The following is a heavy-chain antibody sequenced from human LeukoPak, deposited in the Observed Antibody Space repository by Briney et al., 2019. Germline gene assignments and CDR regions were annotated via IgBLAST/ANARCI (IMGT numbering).Heavy chain of an antibody. CDR3: VKGGQYSSSSHFDY. Sequence: GGSLRLTCSASGFTISLYAMHWVRQAPGKGLEYVSGISSKGVSTYYADSVKGRFTISRDNSKDTMFLQMSSLRPEDTAVYYCVKGGQYSSSSHFDYWGQGTLVTVSS. V-gene: IGHV3-64D*09. D-gene: IGHD6-6*01. J-gene: IGHJ4*02. CDR2: ISSKGVST. CDR1: GFTISLYA.